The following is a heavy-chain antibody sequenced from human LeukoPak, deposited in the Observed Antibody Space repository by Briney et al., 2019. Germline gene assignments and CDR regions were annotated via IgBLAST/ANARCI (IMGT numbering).Heavy chain of an antibody. CDR1: GFTVSSNY. D-gene: IGHD2-15*01. Sequence: PGGSLRLSCAASGFTVSSNYMSWVRQAPGKGLEWVSVIYSGGSTYYADSVKGRFTISRDNSKNTLYLQMGSLRDEDLAVYYCARARVAAKSGYMDVWGTGTTVTISS. CDR2: IYSGGST. J-gene: IGHJ6*03. CDR3: ARARVAAKSGYMDV. V-gene: IGHV3-66*01.